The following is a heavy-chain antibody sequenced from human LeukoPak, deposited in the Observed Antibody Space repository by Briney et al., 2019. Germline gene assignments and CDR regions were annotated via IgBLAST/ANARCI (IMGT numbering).Heavy chain of an antibody. Sequence: AGGSLRLSCAASGFTFSSYWMSWVRQAPGKGLEWVANIKQDGSEKYYVDSVKGRFTISRDNAKNSLYLQMNSLRAEDTAVYFCVRLYGYYYSYMDVWGKGTTVIVSS. J-gene: IGHJ6*03. V-gene: IGHV3-7*01. CDR1: GFTFSSYW. CDR3: VRLYGYYYSYMDV. CDR2: IKQDGSEK. D-gene: IGHD2-8*01.